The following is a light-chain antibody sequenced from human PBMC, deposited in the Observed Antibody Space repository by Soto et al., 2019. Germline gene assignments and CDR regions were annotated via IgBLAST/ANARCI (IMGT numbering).Light chain of an antibody. Sequence: IGLTKSAAAVSVSTGERATLSCRASQSVSSDLAWYQQKPGQAPRLLIYGASNRATGIPDRFSGSGSGTDFTLTISRLEPEDFAVYYCQQYGSSGTFGQGTKVDTK. CDR3: QQYGSSGT. V-gene: IGKV3-20*01. CDR1: QSVSSD. J-gene: IGKJ1*01. CDR2: GAS.